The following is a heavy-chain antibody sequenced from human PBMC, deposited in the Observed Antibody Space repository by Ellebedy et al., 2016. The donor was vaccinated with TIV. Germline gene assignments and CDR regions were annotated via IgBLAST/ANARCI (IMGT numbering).Heavy chain of an antibody. D-gene: IGHD6-19*01. CDR2: ISSSSSYT. J-gene: IGHJ6*02. CDR1: GFTFSDYY. CDR3: AREGIGSGWYYYGMDV. Sequence: PGGSLRLSCAASGFTFSDYYMSWIRQAPGKGLEWVSYISSSSSYTNYADSVKGRFTISSDNAKNSLYLQMNSLRAEDTAVYYCAREGIGSGWYYYGMDVWGQGTTVTVSS. V-gene: IGHV3-11*06.